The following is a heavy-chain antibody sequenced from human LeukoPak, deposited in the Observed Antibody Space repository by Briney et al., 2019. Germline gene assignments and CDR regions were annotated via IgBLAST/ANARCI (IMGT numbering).Heavy chain of an antibody. D-gene: IGHD2-8*02. CDR1: GFTFSSYW. CDR2: IGSGSSYI. V-gene: IGHV3-21*01. J-gene: IGHJ4*02. CDR3: ARARGSCAGGRCYSEY. Sequence: GGSLRLSCAASGFTFSSYWMSWVRQAPGKGLEWVPSIGSGSSYIYYADSVKGRFSISRDNAKNSLYLQLSSLRVEDTAVYYCARARGSCAGGRCYSEYWGQGTLVTVSS.